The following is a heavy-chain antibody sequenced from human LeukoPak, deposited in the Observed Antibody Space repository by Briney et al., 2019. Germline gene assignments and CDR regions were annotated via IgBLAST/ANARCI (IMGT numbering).Heavy chain of an antibody. CDR3: ARVIGYSGYDFFSHHYYYYGMDV. D-gene: IGHD5-12*01. CDR2: IIPIFGTA. J-gene: IGHJ6*02. Sequence: GSSVKVSCKASGGTFSSYAISWVRQAPGQELEWMGGIIPIFGTANYAQKFQGRVTITADESTSTAYMELSSLRSEDTAVYYCARVIGYSGYDFFSHHYYYYGMDVWGHGTTVTVSS. CDR1: GGTFSSYA. V-gene: IGHV1-69*01.